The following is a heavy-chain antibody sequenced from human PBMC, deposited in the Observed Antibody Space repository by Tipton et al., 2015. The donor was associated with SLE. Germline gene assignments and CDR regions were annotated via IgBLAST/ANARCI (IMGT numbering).Heavy chain of an antibody. CDR2: INHSGST. CDR1: GGSVSTSSYY. CDR3: ARFLDGRNWFDP. Sequence: TLSLTCTVSGGSVSTSSYYWGWIRQPPGKGLEWIGEINHSGSTNYNPSLKSRVTISVDTSKNQFSLKLSSVTAADTAVYYCARFLDGRNWFDPWGQGTLVTVSS. D-gene: IGHD3/OR15-3a*01. J-gene: IGHJ5*02. V-gene: IGHV4-39*07.